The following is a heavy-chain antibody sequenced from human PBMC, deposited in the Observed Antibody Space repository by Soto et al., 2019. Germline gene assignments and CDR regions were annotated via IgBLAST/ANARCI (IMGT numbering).Heavy chain of an antibody. J-gene: IGHJ6*02. Sequence: SVKVSCKASGGTFSSYSISWVRQAPGQGLEWMGGIIPIFGTANYAQKFQGRVTITADESTSTAYMELSSLRSEDTAVYYCARVRVATEELDHYYGMDVWGQGTTVTVSS. CDR1: GGTFSSYS. D-gene: IGHD5-12*01. CDR2: IIPIFGTA. V-gene: IGHV1-69*13. CDR3: ARVRVATEELDHYYGMDV.